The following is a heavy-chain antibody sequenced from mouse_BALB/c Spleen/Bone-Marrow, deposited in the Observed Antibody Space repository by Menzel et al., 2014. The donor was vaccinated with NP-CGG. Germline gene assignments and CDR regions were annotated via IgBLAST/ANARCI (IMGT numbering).Heavy chain of an antibody. CDR3: ATHYYGRFDY. Sequence: EVKLVESGGGLVKPGGSLKLSCAASGFAFSSSNMSWVRQTPEKRLEWVAYISSGGGSTYYPDTVKGRFTISRDNAKDTLYLQMSSLKAEDTAMYYCATHYYGRFDYWGQGTTLTASS. V-gene: IGHV5-12-1*01. CDR1: GFAFSSSN. CDR2: ISSGGGST. D-gene: IGHD1-2*01. J-gene: IGHJ2*01.